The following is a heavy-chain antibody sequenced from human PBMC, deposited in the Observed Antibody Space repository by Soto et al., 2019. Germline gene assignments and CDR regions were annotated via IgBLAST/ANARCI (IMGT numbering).Heavy chain of an antibody. V-gene: IGHV4-31*03. CDR2: LYYSGST. J-gene: IGHJ1*01. CDR3: ASDPRIYGETWHQR. D-gene: IGHD4-17*01. CDR1: GGSISSGGYY. Sequence: QVQLQESGPGLVKPSQTLSLTCTVSGGSISSGGYYWSWIRQHPGKGLEWIGYLYYSGSTYYNPSRESRVTISVDTSKNQFSLKLGSVTAADTAVYYCASDPRIYGETWHQRWGQGTLVTVSS.